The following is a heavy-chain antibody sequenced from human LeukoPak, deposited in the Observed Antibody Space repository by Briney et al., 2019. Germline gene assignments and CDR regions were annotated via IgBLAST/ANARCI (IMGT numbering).Heavy chain of an antibody. CDR2: IKQDGSEK. CDR3: ARGISWELLIDWFDP. D-gene: IGHD1-26*01. CDR1: RFTFSSYW. J-gene: IGHJ5*02. Sequence: GGSLRLSCAASRFTFSSYWMSWVRQAPGKGLEWVANIKQDGSEKYYVDSVKGRFTITRDNAKNSLYLQMNSLRAEDTAVYYCARGISWELLIDWFDPWAREPWSPSPQ. V-gene: IGHV3-7*01.